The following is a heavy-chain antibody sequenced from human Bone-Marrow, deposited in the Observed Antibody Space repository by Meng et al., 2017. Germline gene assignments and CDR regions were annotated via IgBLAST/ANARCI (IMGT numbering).Heavy chain of an antibody. D-gene: IGHD2-15*01. J-gene: IGHJ4*02. CDR2: IYHSGRT. CDR3: ARGGYCSGGSCN. Sequence: QVQLQESGPGLVKPSGTLSLTCTVSGGSISSTNWWIWVRQPPGEGLEWIGEIYHSGRTNHNPSLKSRVTISLDKSKNQFSLKLSSVTAADTAVYYCARGGYCSGGSCNWGQGTLVTVSS. V-gene: IGHV4-4*02. CDR1: GGSISSTNW.